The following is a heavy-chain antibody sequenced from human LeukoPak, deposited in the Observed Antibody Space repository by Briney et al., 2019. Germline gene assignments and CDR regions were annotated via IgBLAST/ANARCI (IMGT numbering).Heavy chain of an antibody. CDR1: GGTFSSYA. CDR3: ASAKSVTGWYFNY. V-gene: IGHV1-69*13. CDR2: IIPIFGTA. Sequence: SVKVSCKASGGTFSSYAISWVRQAPGQGLEWMGGIIPIFGTANYAQKFQDRVTITADESTSTAYMELSSLRSEDTAVYYCASAKSVTGWYFNYWGQGTLVTVSS. J-gene: IGHJ4*02. D-gene: IGHD6-19*01.